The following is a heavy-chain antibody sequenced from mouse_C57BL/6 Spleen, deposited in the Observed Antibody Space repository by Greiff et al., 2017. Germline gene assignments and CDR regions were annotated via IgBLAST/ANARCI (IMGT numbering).Heavy chain of an antibody. Sequence: QVQLKQPGAELVKPGASVKMSCKASGYTFTSYWITWVKQRPGQGLEWIGDIYPGSGSTNYNEKFKSKATLTVDTSSSTAYMQLSSLTSEDSAVYYCARRVGIYYAMDYWGQGTSVTVSS. CDR2: IYPGSGST. CDR3: ARRVGIYYAMDY. V-gene: IGHV1-55*01. J-gene: IGHJ4*01. CDR1: GYTFTSYW.